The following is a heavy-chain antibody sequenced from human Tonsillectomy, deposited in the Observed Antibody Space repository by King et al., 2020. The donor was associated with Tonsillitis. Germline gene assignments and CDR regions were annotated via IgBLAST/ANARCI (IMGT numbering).Heavy chain of an antibody. CDR3: AKGKHSGSYYMGDY. D-gene: IGHD1-26*01. CDR2: ISYDGSNK. J-gene: IGHJ4*02. CDR1: GFTFSSYG. V-gene: IGHV3-30*18. Sequence: VQLVESGGGVVQPGRSLRLSCAASGFTFSSYGMHWVRQAPGKGLEWVAVISYDGSNKYYADSVKGRFTISRDNSKNTLYLQMNSLGSEDTAVYSCAKGKHSGSYYMGDYWGQGTLVTVSS.